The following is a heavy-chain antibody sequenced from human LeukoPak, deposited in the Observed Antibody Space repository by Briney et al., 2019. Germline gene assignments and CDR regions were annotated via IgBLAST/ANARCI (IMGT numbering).Heavy chain of an antibody. J-gene: IGHJ4*02. CDR1: GGSISSGSYY. CDR2: FYTSGST. V-gene: IGHV4-61*02. Sequence: SETLSLTCTVSGGSISSGSYYWSWIRQPAGKGLEWIGRFYTSGSTNYNPSLKSRVTISVDTSKNQFSLKLSSVTAADTAVYYCAREVRFLEWLPHAFDYWGQGTLVTVSS. CDR3: AREVRFLEWLPHAFDY. D-gene: IGHD3-3*01.